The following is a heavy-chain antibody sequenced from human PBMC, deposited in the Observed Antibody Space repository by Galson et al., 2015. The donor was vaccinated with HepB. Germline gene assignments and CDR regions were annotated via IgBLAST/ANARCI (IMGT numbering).Heavy chain of an antibody. D-gene: IGHD3-10*01. CDR3: AKDFYSTYSYGAGSYYTAPFDY. Sequence: SLRLSCAASGFTFRSYGMHWVRQAPGKGLEWVAVISYDGSNKYHADSVKGRFTISRDNSKHTLYLQMNSLRAEDTAVYYCAKDFYSTYSYGAGSYYTAPFDYWGQGTLVTVSS. CDR2: ISYDGSNK. CDR1: GFTFRSYG. V-gene: IGHV3-30*18. J-gene: IGHJ4*02.